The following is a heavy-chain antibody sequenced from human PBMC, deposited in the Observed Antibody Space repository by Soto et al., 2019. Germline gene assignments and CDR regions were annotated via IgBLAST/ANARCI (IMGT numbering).Heavy chain of an antibody. D-gene: IGHD3-3*01. V-gene: IGHV3-49*03. CDR3: TCLSGYYYYYYGMDV. CDR2: IRSKAYGGTT. J-gene: IGHJ6*02. Sequence: GGSLRLSCTASGFTFGDYAMSWFRQAPGKGLEWVGFIRSKAYGGTTEYAASVKGRFTISRDDSKSIAYLQMNSLKTEDTAVYYCTCLSGYYYYYYGMDVWGQGTTVTVSS. CDR1: GFTFGDYA.